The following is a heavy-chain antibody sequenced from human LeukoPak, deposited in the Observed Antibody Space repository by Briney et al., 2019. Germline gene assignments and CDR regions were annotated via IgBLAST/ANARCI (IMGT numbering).Heavy chain of an antibody. CDR1: RFTFSDYW. Sequence: RPGGSLRLSCTASRFTFSDYWMTWVRQAPGKGPEWVANIKQDGSQRYYVDSVGGRFTISRDNAKNSLFLQTNGLRAEDTAVYYCARRGGSSSRRSPIDYWGQGTLVTVSS. CDR3: ARRGGSSSRRSPIDY. J-gene: IGHJ4*02. D-gene: IGHD6-6*01. V-gene: IGHV3-7*01. CDR2: IKQDGSQR.